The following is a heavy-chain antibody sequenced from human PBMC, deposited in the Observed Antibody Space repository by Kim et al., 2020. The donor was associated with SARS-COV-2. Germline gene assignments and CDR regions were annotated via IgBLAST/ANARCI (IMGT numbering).Heavy chain of an antibody. Sequence: GGSLRLSCAASGFTFSSYWMSWVRQAPGKGLEWVSNIKQDGGEKYYVDSVKGRFTISRDNAKNSLYLQMNSLRAEDTAVYYCARDREAAAVPAVKYYYYYGMDVWGQGTTVTVSS. CDR1: GFTFSSYW. CDR2: IKQDGGEK. D-gene: IGHD6-13*01. V-gene: IGHV3-7*01. J-gene: IGHJ6*02. CDR3: ARDREAAAVPAVKYYYYYGMDV.